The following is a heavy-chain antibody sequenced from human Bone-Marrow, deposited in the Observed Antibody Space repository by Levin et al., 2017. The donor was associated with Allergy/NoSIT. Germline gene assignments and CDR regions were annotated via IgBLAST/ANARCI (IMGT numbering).Heavy chain of an antibody. J-gene: IGHJ4*02. Sequence: GGSLRLSCAASGFTFSSYAMSWVRQAPGKGLEWVSAISGSGGSTYYADSVKGRFTISRDNSKNTLYLQMNSLRAEDTAVYYCAKAPDYGDSLGGDFDYWGQGTLVTVSS. CDR3: AKAPDYGDSLGGDFDY. V-gene: IGHV3-23*01. CDR2: ISGSGGST. D-gene: IGHD4-17*01. CDR1: GFTFSSYA.